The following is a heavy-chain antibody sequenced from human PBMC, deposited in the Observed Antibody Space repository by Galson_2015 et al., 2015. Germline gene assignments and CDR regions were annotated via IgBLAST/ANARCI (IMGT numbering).Heavy chain of an antibody. V-gene: IGHV3-23*01. CDR1: GFTFSSYA. CDR2: ISGSGGST. J-gene: IGHJ4*02. D-gene: IGHD5-12*01. CDR3: AKDFQVASAGLLYYFDY. Sequence: SLRLSCAASGFTFSSYAMSWVRQAPGKGLEWVSAISGSGGSTYYADSVKGRFTISRDNSKNTLYLQMNSLRAEDTAVYYCAKDFQVASAGLLYYFDYWGQGTLVTVSS.